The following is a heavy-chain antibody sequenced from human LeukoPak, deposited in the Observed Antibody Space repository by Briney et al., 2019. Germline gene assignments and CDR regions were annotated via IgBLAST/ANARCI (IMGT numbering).Heavy chain of an antibody. V-gene: IGHV4-34*01. D-gene: IGHD6-13*01. CDR3: ARHRALWGIAAAGIVYYMDV. J-gene: IGHJ6*03. CDR1: GGSFSGYY. CDR2: INHSGST. Sequence: SETLSLTCAVYGGSFSGYYWSWIRQPPGKGLEWIGEINHSGSTNYNPSLKSRVTISVDTSKNQFSLKLSSVTAADTAVYYCARHRALWGIAAAGIVYYMDVWGKGTTVTVSS.